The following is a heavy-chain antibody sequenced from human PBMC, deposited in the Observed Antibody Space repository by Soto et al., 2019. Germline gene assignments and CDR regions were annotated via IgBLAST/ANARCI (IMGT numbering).Heavy chain of an antibody. Sequence: GGSLRLSCAASVFSFRSYAMTWVRQAPGKGLEWVSGLSGSGTMRYYADSVRGRFIISRDNAKNTLFLQMDNPRVEDSAVYYCAKEAEENENVPIPGDNWGQGTTVTVSS. CDR1: VFSFRSYA. CDR2: LSGSGTMR. J-gene: IGHJ4*02. V-gene: IGHV3-23*01. D-gene: IGHD1-1*01. CDR3: AKEAEENENVPIPGDN.